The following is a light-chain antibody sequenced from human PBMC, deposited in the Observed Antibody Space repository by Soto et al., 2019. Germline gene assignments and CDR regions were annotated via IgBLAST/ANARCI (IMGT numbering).Light chain of an antibody. CDR1: SSDVGGYNF. Sequence: QSVLTQPPSASGSPGQSVTMSCTGTSSDVGGYNFVYWYQQHPGKAPKLMIYEVTKRASGVPDRFSGSKSGNTASLTGSGLQAADEAFYYCTSYASSTNVAICGGGTKLTVL. CDR2: EVT. V-gene: IGLV2-8*01. J-gene: IGLJ2*01. CDR3: TSYASSTNVAI.